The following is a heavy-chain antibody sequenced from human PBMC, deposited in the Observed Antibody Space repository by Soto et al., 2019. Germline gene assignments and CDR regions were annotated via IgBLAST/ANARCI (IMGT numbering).Heavy chain of an antibody. D-gene: IGHD4-4*01. CDR3: ARAFRTYSHGVAA. J-gene: IGHJ6*02. Sequence: GASVKVSCKASGYPFTGPYIYWVRQAPGQGLEWMGWINPSSGGTEFAEKFQGRVTVTRDTSIRTVFLELNSLTSDDTGVYFCARAFRTYSHGVAAWGQGTGVTVSS. CDR1: GYPFTGPY. V-gene: IGHV1-2*02. CDR2: INPSSGGT.